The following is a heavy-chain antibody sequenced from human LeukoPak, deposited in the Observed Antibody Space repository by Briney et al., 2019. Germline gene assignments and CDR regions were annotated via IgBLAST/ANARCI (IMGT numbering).Heavy chain of an antibody. Sequence: PGGSLRLSCAASGFTFSSYGMHWVRQAPGKGLEWVAVISYDGSNKYYADSVKGRFTISRDNSKNTLYLQMNSLRAEDTAVYYCAKSRITIFGVVITPLDYWGQGTLVTVSS. CDR1: GFTFSSYG. J-gene: IGHJ4*02. CDR3: AKSRITIFGVVITPLDY. D-gene: IGHD3-3*01. CDR2: ISYDGSNK. V-gene: IGHV3-30*18.